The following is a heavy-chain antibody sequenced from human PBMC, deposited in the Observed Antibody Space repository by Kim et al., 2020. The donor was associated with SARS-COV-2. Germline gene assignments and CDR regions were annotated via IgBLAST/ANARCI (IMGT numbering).Heavy chain of an antibody. CDR3: AKRGGYFDFSSSSYIDY. D-gene: IGHD3-3*01. J-gene: IGHJ4*01. Sequence: GGSLRLSCVGSGFTSSYYGIHWVRQAPGKGLEWVAGISYEGSKKFYADSLMGRLIISKDSSKNTLYLQMNSLRTEDTAIYYCAKRGGYFDFSSSSYIDY. CDR1: GFTSSYYG. V-gene: IGHV3-30*18. CDR2: ISYEGSKK.